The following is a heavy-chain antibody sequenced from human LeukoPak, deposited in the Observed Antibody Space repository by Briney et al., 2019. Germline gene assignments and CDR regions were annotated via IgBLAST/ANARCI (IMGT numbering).Heavy chain of an antibody. V-gene: IGHV1-46*01. CDR3: ARQPLITMVRGVKAHFDY. Sequence: GASVKVSCTASGYTFTSYYMHWVRQAPGQGLEWMGLINPSGGSTSYAQKFQGRVTMTRDTSTSTVYMELSSLRSEDTAVYYCARQPLITMVRGVKAHFDYWGQGTLVTVSS. CDR1: GYTFTSYY. J-gene: IGHJ4*02. D-gene: IGHD3-10*01. CDR2: INPSGGST.